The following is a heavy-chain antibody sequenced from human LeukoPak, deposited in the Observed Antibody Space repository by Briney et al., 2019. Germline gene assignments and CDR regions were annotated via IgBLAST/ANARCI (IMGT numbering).Heavy chain of an antibody. V-gene: IGHV4-34*01. Sequence: SETLSLTCAVYGGSFSGYYWSWIRQRPGKGLDWIGEINHSGSTNYNPSLKSRVTISVDTSKNQFSLKLSSVTAADTAVYYCARDLADYGEPFDYWGQGTLVTVSS. CDR1: GGSFSGYY. CDR3: ARDLADYGEPFDY. D-gene: IGHD4-17*01. J-gene: IGHJ4*02. CDR2: INHSGST.